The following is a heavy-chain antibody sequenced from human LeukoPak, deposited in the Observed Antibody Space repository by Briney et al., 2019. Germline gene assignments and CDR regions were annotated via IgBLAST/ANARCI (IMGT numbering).Heavy chain of an antibody. V-gene: IGHV3-48*03. CDR2: IGTSGSII. CDR3: AKISGYYPFDY. D-gene: IGHD3-22*01. CDR1: GFNFSSYE. J-gene: IGHJ4*02. Sequence: PGGSLRLSCAASGFNFSSYEMNWVRQAPGKGLEWVSYIGTSGSIIYYADSEKGRFTISRDNSKNTLYLQMNSLRAEDTAVYYCAKISGYYPFDYWGQGTLVTVSS.